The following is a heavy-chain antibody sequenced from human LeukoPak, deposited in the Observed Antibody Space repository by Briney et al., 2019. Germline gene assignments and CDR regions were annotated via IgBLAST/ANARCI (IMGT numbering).Heavy chain of an antibody. CDR1: GFTFSSYA. V-gene: IGHV3-30*04. J-gene: IGHJ5*02. CDR3: ARDRYYSSTSCHGSWFDP. CDR2: ISYDGSNK. Sequence: PGGSLRLSCAASGFTFSSYAMHWVRQAPGKGLEWVAVISYDGSNKYYADSVKGRFTISRDNSKNTLYLQMNSLRAEDTAVYYCARDRYYSSTSCHGSWFDPWGQGTLLTVSS. D-gene: IGHD2-2*01.